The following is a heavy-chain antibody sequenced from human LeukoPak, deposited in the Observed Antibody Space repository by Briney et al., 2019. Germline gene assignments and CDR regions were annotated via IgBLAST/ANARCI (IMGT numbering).Heavy chain of an antibody. Sequence: GGSLRLSCAASGFTFSNYGMHWVRQAPGKGLEWVAVIWYDGSNNYYADSVKGRFTISRDNSKNTLYLQMNTLRAEDTAVYYCARDTGLRNTVFGHRGVYFDYWGQGTLVTVSS. V-gene: IGHV3-33*01. CDR2: IWYDGSNN. CDR3: ARDTGLRNTVFGHRGVYFDY. J-gene: IGHJ4*02. CDR1: GFTFSNYG. D-gene: IGHD3-3*01.